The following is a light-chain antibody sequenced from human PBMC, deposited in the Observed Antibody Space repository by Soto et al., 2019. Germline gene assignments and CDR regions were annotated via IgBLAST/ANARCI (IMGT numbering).Light chain of an antibody. CDR1: ARDIGGYQF. V-gene: IGLV2-14*03. J-gene: IGLJ2*01. CDR2: DVT. Sequence: QSVLTQPASVSGSPGQSITISCTGTARDIGGYQFVSWYQQHPDKAPKLIIVDVTKRPSGISSRFSASKSRTTASLTISGLLPEDEAQYYCASYSSSETPVVFGGGTKVTVL. CDR3: ASYSSSETPVV.